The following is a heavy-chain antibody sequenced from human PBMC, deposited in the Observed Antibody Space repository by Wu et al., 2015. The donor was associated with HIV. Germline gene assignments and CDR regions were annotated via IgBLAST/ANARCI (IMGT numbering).Heavy chain of an antibody. D-gene: IGHD3-10*01. CDR3: ARDRTNYGSGSYYNSFDY. V-gene: IGHV1-18*01. Sequence: QVQLVQSGAEVKKPGASVKVSCKASGYTFTSYGISWVRQAPGQGLEWMGWISAYNGNTNYAQKLQGRVTMTTDTSTSTAYMELSSLRSEDTAVYYCARDRTNYGSGSYYNSFDYVGPGNAGHRLL. CDR1: GYTFTSYG. CDR2: ISAYNGNT. J-gene: IGHJ4*02.